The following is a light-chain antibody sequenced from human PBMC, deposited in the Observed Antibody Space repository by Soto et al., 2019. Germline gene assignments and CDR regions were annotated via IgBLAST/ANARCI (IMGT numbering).Light chain of an antibody. CDR3: QKYNSAPLT. CDR2: AAS. Sequence: DIQMTQSPSSLSTSVGDRVTTTCRASQGISTYLAWYQQKPGKVPKLLIYAASTLQSGVPSRFSGGESGTDFTLTISSLQPEDVATYYCQKYNSAPLTFGGGTKVDIK. J-gene: IGKJ4*02. V-gene: IGKV1-27*01. CDR1: QGISTY.